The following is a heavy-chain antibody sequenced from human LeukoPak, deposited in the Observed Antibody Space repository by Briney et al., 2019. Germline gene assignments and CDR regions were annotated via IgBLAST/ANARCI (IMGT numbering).Heavy chain of an antibody. CDR1: GFTFSSYG. D-gene: IGHD3-10*01. CDR2: IRYDGSNK. CDR3: AKALGPTMLRGVLHY. V-gene: IGHV3-30*02. Sequence: PGGSLRLSCAASGFTFSSYGMHWVRQAPGKGLEWVAFIRYDGSNKYYADSVKGRFTISRDNSKNTLYLQMNSLRAEDTAVYYCAKALGPTMLRGVLHYWGQGTLVTVSS. J-gene: IGHJ4*02.